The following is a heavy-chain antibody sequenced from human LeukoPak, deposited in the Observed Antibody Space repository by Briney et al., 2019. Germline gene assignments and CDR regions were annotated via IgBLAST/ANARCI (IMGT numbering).Heavy chain of an antibody. J-gene: IGHJ4*02. V-gene: IGHV3-21*01. CDR2: IVPTGFDR. D-gene: IGHD1-14*01. Sequence: AGSLSLSCTTSGLTISTSCFNCVRQPPGRGLEWVASIVPTGFDRYHKNSLKSRFTISRDNANNFLYMQMTSLRAEDKDVYYCATETNGRHYDYWGQGXLLTVSS. CDR1: GLTISTSC. CDR3: ATETNGRHYDY.